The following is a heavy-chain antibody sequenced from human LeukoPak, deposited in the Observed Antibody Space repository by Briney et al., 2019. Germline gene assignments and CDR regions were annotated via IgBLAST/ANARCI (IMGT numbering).Heavy chain of an antibody. CDR3: ARPGGIAARPRYFQH. D-gene: IGHD6-6*01. J-gene: IGHJ1*01. CDR1: GGSFSGYY. Sequence: SETLSLTCAVYGGSFSGYYWSWLRQPPGKGLEWIGEINHSGSTNYNPSLKSRVTISVDTSKNQFSLKLSSVTAADTAVYYCARPGGIAARPRYFQHWGQGTLVTVSS. V-gene: IGHV4-34*01. CDR2: INHSGST.